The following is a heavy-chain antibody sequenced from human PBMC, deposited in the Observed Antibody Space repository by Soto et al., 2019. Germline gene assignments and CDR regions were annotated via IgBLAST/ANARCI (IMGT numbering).Heavy chain of an antibody. CDR1: GFTFSTYA. Sequence: LRLSCAASGFTFSTYAMQWVRQAPGKGLEWVAVISYDGSNKYYADSVKGRFTISRDNSKNTLYLQMNSLRAEDTAVYYCARDRPSPYCSSTSCSSYFDYWGQGTLVTVSS. CDR2: ISYDGSNK. J-gene: IGHJ4*02. D-gene: IGHD2-2*01. V-gene: IGHV3-30-3*01. CDR3: ARDRPSPYCSSTSCSSYFDY.